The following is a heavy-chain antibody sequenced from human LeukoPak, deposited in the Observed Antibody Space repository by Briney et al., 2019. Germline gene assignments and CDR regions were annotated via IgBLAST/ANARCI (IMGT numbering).Heavy chain of an antibody. D-gene: IGHD3-10*02. V-gene: IGHV3-9*01. CDR2: VSWNSGEI. J-gene: IGHJ6*04. Sequence: GRSLRLSCAASGFIFDDYAMHWVRQSPGKGLEWVSTVSWNSGEITYADSVRGRFTISRDNAKNSLYLQMNSLRAEDTAVYYCAELGITMIGGVWGKGTTVTISS. CDR1: GFIFDDYA. CDR3: AELGITMIGGV.